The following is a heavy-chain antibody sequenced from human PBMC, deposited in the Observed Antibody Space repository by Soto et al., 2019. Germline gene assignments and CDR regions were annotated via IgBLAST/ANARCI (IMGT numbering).Heavy chain of an antibody. CDR2: IYHSGTT. V-gene: IGHV4-4*02. Sequence: QVQLQESGPGLVKPSGTLSLTCAVSGGSISSDDWWTCVRQTPGKGLEWIGEIYHSGTTNYNPSLMSRVVIAVDKAKSQFSLRLDSVTAADTAVYYCARSDCYGVCRGKWLDPWGQGILVTVSS. CDR3: ARSDCYGVCRGKWLDP. J-gene: IGHJ5*02. CDR1: GGSISSDDW. D-gene: IGHD2-21*02.